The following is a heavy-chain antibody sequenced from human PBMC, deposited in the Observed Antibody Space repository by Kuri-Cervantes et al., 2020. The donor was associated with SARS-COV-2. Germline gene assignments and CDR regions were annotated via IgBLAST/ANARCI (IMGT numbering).Heavy chain of an antibody. J-gene: IGHJ5*02. Sequence: SVKVSCKASGGTFSSYAISWVRQAPGQGLEWMGRIIPILGTANYAQKFQGRVTITADKSTSTAYMELSSRRSGDTAVYYCARDLTDSSSWYLYWFDPWGQGTLVTVSS. V-gene: IGHV1-69*04. CDR2: IIPILGTA. CDR1: GGTFSSYA. D-gene: IGHD6-13*01. CDR3: ARDLTDSSSWYLYWFDP.